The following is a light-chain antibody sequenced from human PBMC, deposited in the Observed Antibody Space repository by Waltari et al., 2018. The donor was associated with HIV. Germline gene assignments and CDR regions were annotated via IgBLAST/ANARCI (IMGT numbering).Light chain of an antibody. CDR3: QAWDSSTGV. CDR2: QDS. CDR1: KLGDKY. J-gene: IGLJ1*01. Sequence: SYELTQPPSVSVSPRQTASITCSGAKLGDKYACWYQQKPGQSPVLVIYQDSKRPSGIPERFSGSNSGNTATLTISGTQAMDEADYYCQAWDSSTGVFGTGTKVTVL. V-gene: IGLV3-1*01.